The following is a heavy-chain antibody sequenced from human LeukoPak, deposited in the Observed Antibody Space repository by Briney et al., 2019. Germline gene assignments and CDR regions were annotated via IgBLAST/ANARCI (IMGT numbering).Heavy chain of an antibody. D-gene: IGHD3-10*01. CDR2: ISSSSSYI. Sequence: GGSLRLSCAASGFTFSGYWMSWVRQAPGKGLEWVSSISSSSSYIYYADSVKGRFTISRDNAKNSLYLQMNSLRAEDTAVYYCARDPGTMLRGSRRGYDDYYYYMDVWGKGTTVTISS. CDR1: GFTFSGYW. V-gene: IGHV3-21*04. CDR3: ARDPGTMLRGSRRGYDDYYYYMDV. J-gene: IGHJ6*03.